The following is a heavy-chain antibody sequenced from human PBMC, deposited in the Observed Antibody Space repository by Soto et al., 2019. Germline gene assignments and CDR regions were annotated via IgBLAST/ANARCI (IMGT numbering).Heavy chain of an antibody. CDR3: AKGGRQWLVTSDFNY. Sequence: GKGLEWVALISYDGNKRYYADSVKGRFTISRDSSKNTVSLEMTSLRAEDTAVYYCAKGGRQWLVTSDFNYWGQGALVTVSS. D-gene: IGHD6-19*01. J-gene: IGHJ4*02. V-gene: IGHV3-30*18. CDR2: ISYDGNKR.